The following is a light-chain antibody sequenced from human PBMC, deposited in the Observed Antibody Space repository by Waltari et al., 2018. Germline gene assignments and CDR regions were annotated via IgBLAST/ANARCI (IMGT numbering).Light chain of an antibody. CDR3: QSYDSSLSGVL. J-gene: IGLJ2*01. CDR1: SSNNGAGYA. CDR2: GNN. V-gene: IGLV1-40*01. Sequence: QSVLTQPPSVSGAPGQIITISCTGTSSNNGAGYAVHWYLQLPGPAPKLLILGNNNRPSGVPDRFSASKSDTSASLAITGLQAEDEADYYCQSYDSSLSGVLFGGGTKLTVL.